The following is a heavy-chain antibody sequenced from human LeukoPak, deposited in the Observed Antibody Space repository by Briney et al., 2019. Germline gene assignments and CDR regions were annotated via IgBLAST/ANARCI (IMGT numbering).Heavy chain of an antibody. CDR3: AKDLAYYDSSGYLDAFDI. CDR2: ISSSSLTI. Sequence: PGGSLRLSCAASGFTFSNYSMNWVRQAPGKGLEWVSYISSSSLTIYYADSVKGRFTISRDNAKNSLYLQMNSLRAEDTAVYYCAKDLAYYDSSGYLDAFDIWGQGTMVTVSS. J-gene: IGHJ3*02. D-gene: IGHD3-22*01. V-gene: IGHV3-48*04. CDR1: GFTFSNYS.